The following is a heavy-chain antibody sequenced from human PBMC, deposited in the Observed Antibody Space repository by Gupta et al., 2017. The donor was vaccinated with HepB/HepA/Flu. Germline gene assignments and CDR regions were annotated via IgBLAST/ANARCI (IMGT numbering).Heavy chain of an antibody. Sequence: EVQLVESGGGQIQPGGSLRLSCAASGFTFTDNYMSWVRQAPGKRPEWISVIDSGGSHFYADSGKGRFTISRDNSKSTVYLQMNSLRAEDTARYYCVSQPRRDSSPAPFDLGGPGTMVTVSS. D-gene: IGHD6-19*01. CDR2: IDSGGSH. CDR1: GFTFTDNY. V-gene: IGHV3-53*01. J-gene: IGHJ3*01. CDR3: VSQPRRDSSPAPFDL.